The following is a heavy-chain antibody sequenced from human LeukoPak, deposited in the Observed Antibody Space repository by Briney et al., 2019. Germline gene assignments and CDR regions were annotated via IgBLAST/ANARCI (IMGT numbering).Heavy chain of an antibody. Sequence: PGGSLRLSCAASGFTFSSYSMNWVRLAPGKGLEWVSSISSSSSYIYYADSVKGRFTISRDDAKNSLYLQMNSLRAEDTAVYYCARGSSSWYYFDYWGQGTKVTVSS. CDR2: ISSSSSYI. J-gene: IGHJ4*03. CDR1: GFTFSSYS. CDR3: ARGSSSWYYFDY. V-gene: IGHV3-21*01. D-gene: IGHD6-13*01.